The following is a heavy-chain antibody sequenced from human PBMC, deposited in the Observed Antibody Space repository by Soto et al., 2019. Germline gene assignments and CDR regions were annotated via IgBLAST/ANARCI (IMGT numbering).Heavy chain of an antibody. CDR1: GYTFTSYG. CDR3: ASVTYYDILTGYPEDAFDI. J-gene: IGHJ3*02. CDR2: ISANSGNT. D-gene: IGHD3-9*01. Sequence: ASVKVSCKASGYTFTSYGISWVRQAPGQGLEWMGWISANSGNTGYAQKFQGRVTMTRNTSISTAYMELSSLRSEDTAVYYCASVTYYDILTGYPEDAFDIWGQGTMVTVSS. V-gene: IGHV1-8*02.